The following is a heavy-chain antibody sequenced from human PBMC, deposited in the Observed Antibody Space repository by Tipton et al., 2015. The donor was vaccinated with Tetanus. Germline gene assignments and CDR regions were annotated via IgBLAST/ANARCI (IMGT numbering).Heavy chain of an antibody. Sequence: QLVQSGAEVKKPGESLKISCKGSGYSFTSYWIGWVRQMPGKGLEWMGIIYPGDSDTRYSPSFQGQVTISADKSISTAYLQWSSLKASDTAMYYCARLGNTAARPEGTFDIWGQGTMVTVSS. J-gene: IGHJ3*02. V-gene: IGHV5-51*01. CDR1: GYSFTSYW. CDR3: ARLGNTAARPEGTFDI. D-gene: IGHD6-6*01. CDR2: IYPGDSDT.